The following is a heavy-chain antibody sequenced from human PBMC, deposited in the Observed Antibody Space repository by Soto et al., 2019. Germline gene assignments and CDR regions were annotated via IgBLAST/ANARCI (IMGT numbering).Heavy chain of an antibody. J-gene: IGHJ5*02. CDR2: ISGSGGST. CDR1: GFTFSSYA. CDR3: AKGLLWFGESLGNWFDP. V-gene: IGHV3-23*01. D-gene: IGHD3-10*01. Sequence: GGSLRLSCAASGFTFSSYAMSWVRQAPGKGLEWVSAISGSGGSTYYADSVKGRFTISRDNSKNTLYLQMNSLRAEDTAVYYCAKGLLWFGESLGNWFDPRGQGTLVTVSS.